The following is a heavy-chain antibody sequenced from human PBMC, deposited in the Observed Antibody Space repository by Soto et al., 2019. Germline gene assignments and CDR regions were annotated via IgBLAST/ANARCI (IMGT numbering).Heavy chain of an antibody. CDR1: GFTVSRNY. D-gene: IGHD6-19*01. CDR3: ARESKDSSGWYDY. J-gene: IGHJ4*02. CDR2: IHSGGST. Sequence: EVQLVESGGGLVQPGGSLRLSCAASGFTVSRNYMSWGRQAPGKGLEWVSVIHSGGSTYYADSVKGRFTIARDNSKNTLYLQMNSRRAEDTAVYSCARESKDSSGWYDYWGQGTLVTVSS. V-gene: IGHV3-66*01.